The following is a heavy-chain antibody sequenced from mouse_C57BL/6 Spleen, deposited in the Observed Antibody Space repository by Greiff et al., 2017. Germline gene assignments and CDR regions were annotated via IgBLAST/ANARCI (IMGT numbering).Heavy chain of an antibody. CDR3: ARDGDGYLDY. Sequence: EVKLMESEGGLVQPGSSMKLSCTASGFTFSDYYMAWVRQVPEKGLEWVANINYDGSSTYYLDSLKSRFIISRDNAKNIRYLQMSSLKSEDTATYYCARDGDGYLDYWGQGTSVTVSS. V-gene: IGHV5-16*01. CDR1: GFTFSDYY. D-gene: IGHD2-3*01. J-gene: IGHJ4*01. CDR2: INYDGSST.